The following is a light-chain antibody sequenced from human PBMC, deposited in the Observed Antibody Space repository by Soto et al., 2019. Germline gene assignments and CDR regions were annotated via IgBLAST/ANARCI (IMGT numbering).Light chain of an antibody. J-gene: IGLJ1*01. CDR1: SSDVGSYNR. CDR3: SSYTSSSTYV. Sequence: VLPQPPSVTVSPGQSVAISCTGTSSDVGSYNRVSWYQQPPGTAPKLMIYEVSNRPSGVPDRFSGSKSGNTASLTISGLQAEDEADYYCSSYTSSSTYVFGTGTKVTVL. V-gene: IGLV2-18*02. CDR2: EVS.